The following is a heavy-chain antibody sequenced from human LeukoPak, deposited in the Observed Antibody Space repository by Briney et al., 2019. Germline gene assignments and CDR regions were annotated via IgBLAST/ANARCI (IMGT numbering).Heavy chain of an antibody. V-gene: IGHV4-34*01. D-gene: IGHD1-26*01. CDR1: GGSFSGYY. J-gene: IGHJ3*02. Sequence: PSETLSLTCAVYGGSFSGYYWSWIRQPPGKGLEWIGEINHSGSTNYNPSLKSRVTISVDTSRNQFSLKLSSVTAADTAVYYCARVQLRGAFDIWGQGTMVTVSS. CDR3: ARVQLRGAFDI. CDR2: INHSGST.